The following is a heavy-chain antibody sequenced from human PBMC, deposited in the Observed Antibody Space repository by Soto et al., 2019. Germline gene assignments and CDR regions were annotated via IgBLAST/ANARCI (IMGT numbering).Heavy chain of an antibody. D-gene: IGHD6-6*01. CDR1: GFTFSSYS. J-gene: IGHJ6*02. CDR3: ARPEYSSSSYGMDV. V-gene: IGHV3-48*02. CDR2: ISSSSSTI. Sequence: EVQLVESGGGLVQPGGSLRLSCAASGFTFSSYSMNWVRQAPGKGLEWVSYISSSSSTIYYADSVKGRFTISRDNAKNSLYLQMNSLRDEDTAVYYCARPEYSSSSYGMDVWGQGTMVNVSS.